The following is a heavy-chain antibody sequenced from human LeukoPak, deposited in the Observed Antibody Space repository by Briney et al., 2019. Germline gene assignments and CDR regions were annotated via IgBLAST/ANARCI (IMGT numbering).Heavy chain of an antibody. Sequence: SETLSLTCTVSGDSISSGGYYWNWIRQHPGKGLEWIGYIYYSGSTYYNPSLKSRVTISVDTSKNQFSLKLSSVTAADTAVYYCARALRPNGDYGYRVPFYHHWGQGTLVTVSS. V-gene: IGHV4-31*03. CDR1: GDSISSGGYY. J-gene: IGHJ1*01. D-gene: IGHD4-17*01. CDR2: IYYSGST. CDR3: ARALRPNGDYGYRVPFYHH.